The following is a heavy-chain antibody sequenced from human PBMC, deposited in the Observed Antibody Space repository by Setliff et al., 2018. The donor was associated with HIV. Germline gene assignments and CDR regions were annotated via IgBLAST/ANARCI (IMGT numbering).Heavy chain of an antibody. J-gene: IGHJ4*02. CDR3: ARTRGRALLSYYFDS. V-gene: IGHV4-59*01. CDR1: SGSINGYH. Sequence: SETLSLTCGVSSGSINGYHWSWVRQAPGRGLEWIGYVSYSGSTSYNPSLNSRVIMSVDASRDQFSLKLSSVTAADTAVYYCARTRGRALLSYYFDSWGRGRLVTVSS. CDR2: VSYSGST.